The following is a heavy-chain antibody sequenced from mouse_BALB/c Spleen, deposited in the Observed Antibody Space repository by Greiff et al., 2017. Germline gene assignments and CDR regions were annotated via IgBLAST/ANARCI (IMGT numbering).Heavy chain of an antibody. D-gene: IGHD1-2*01. CDR3: AITTAPYFDY. CDR1: GFNIKDYY. J-gene: IGHJ2*01. Sequence: DVKLQESGAELVRPGALVKLSCKASGFNIKDYYMHWVKQRPEQGLEWIGWIDPENGNTIYDPKFQGKASITADTSSNTAYLQLSSLTSEDTAVYYCAITTAPYFDYWGQGTTLTVSS. CDR2: IDPENGNT. V-gene: IGHV14-1*02.